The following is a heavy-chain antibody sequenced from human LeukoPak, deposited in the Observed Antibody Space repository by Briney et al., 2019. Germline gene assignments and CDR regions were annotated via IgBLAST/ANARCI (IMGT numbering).Heavy chain of an antibody. CDR1: GFTFSSYG. CDR2: ISYDGSNK. Sequence: GGSLRLSCAASGFTFSSYGMHWVRQAPGKELEWVTVISYDGSNKYYADSVKGRFTISRDNSKNTLHLQMNSLRVEDTAVYYCARQSCLYSSGCFLDYWGQGTLVTVSS. V-gene: IGHV3-30*03. CDR3: ARQSCLYSSGCFLDY. D-gene: IGHD3-22*01. J-gene: IGHJ4*02.